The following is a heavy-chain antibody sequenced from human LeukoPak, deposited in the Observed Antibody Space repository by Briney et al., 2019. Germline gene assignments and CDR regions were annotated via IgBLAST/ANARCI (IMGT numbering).Heavy chain of an antibody. Sequence: GGPLRLSCAASGFTFSSYGMHWVRQAPGKGLEWVAFIRYDGSNKYYADSVKGRFTISRDNAKNSLYLQMNSLRVEDTAVYYCATENPSTSYYIFDYWGQGTLVTVSS. V-gene: IGHV3-30*02. D-gene: IGHD3-10*01. J-gene: IGHJ4*02. CDR3: ATENPSTSYYIFDY. CDR2: IRYDGSNK. CDR1: GFTFSSYG.